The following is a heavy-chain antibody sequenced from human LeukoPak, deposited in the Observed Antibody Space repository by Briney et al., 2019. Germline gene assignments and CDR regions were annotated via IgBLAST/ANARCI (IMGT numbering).Heavy chain of an antibody. J-gene: IGHJ5*02. D-gene: IGHD5-18*01. V-gene: IGHV4-39*01. CDR1: GGSISSGSYY. CDR2: IFYSGST. Sequence: PSETLSLTCTVSGGSISSGSYYWGWIRQPPGKGLEWIGSIFYSGSTYYNPSLKSRVTISVDTSKSQFSLKLNSVTAADTAVYYCAGLRGYSNSWGQGTLVTVSS. CDR3: AGLRGYSNS.